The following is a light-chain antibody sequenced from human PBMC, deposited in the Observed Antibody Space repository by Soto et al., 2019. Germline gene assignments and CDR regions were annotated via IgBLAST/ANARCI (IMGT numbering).Light chain of an antibody. V-gene: IGKV1-5*03. J-gene: IGKJ1*01. CDR1: QSISSW. CDR2: KAS. Sequence: DIQMTQSPSTLSASVGDRVTIPCRASQSISSWLAWYQQKPGRAPKLLIYKASSLESGVPSRFSGSGSGTEFTLTISSLQPDDFATYYCQQYNSQWTFGQGTKVDIK. CDR3: QQYNSQWT.